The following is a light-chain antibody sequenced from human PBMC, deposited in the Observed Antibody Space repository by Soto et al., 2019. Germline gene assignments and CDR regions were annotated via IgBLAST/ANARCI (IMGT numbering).Light chain of an antibody. J-gene: IGKJ1*01. Sequence: AIPMTQSPSSLSASVGDRVTITCRASQGIRNHLGWYQQKPGRAPHLLIFAASNLQSGVPSRFSGSGSGTDFTLSITSLQPEDFATYYCLQDYTYPRTFGQGTKVEIK. CDR2: AAS. CDR1: QGIRNH. CDR3: LQDYTYPRT. V-gene: IGKV1-6*01.